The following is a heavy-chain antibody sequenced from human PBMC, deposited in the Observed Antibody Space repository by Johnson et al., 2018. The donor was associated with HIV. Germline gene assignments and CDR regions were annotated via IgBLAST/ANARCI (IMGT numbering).Heavy chain of an antibody. J-gene: IGHJ3*02. V-gene: IGHV3-30*02. D-gene: IGHD3-22*01. CDR1: GFTFSSYG. CDR3: AKVRGTMIVVFGAFDI. CDR2: IRYDGSNK. Sequence: QVQLVESGGGVVQPGGSLRLSCAASGFTFSSYGMHWVRQAPGKGLDWVAFIRYDGSNKYYTDSVKGRFTISRDNSKNTLYLQMNSRRAEDTAVHYCAKVRGTMIVVFGAFDIWGQGTMVTVSS.